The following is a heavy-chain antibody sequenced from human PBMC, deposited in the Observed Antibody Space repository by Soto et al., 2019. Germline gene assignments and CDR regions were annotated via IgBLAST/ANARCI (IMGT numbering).Heavy chain of an antibody. CDR1: GGSLSSGGYY. CDR2: IYYSGST. Sequence: TLSLTCTVSGGSLSSGGYYWSWIREHPGKGLEWIGYIYYSGSTYYNPSLKSRVTISVDTSKNQFSLKLSSVTAADTAVYYWARDGIWFGDWGGIRAHYYYYGMDVWGQGTTVTVSS. CDR3: ARDGIWFGDWGGIRAHYYYYGMDV. D-gene: IGHD3-10*01. V-gene: IGHV4-31*03. J-gene: IGHJ6*02.